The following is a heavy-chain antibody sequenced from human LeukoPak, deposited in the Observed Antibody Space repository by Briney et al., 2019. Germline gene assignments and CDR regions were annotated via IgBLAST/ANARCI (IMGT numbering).Heavy chain of an antibody. D-gene: IGHD6-19*01. V-gene: IGHV1-18*01. CDR2: ISAYNGNT. CDR3: ARDKAVAGRGDDAFDI. J-gene: IGHJ3*02. Sequence: ASVKVSCRASGYTFTSYGISWVRQAPGQGLEWMGWISAYNGNTNYAQKLQGRVTMTTDTSTSTAYMELRSLRSDDTAVYYCARDKAVAGRGDDAFDIWGQGTMVTVSS. CDR1: GYTFTSYG.